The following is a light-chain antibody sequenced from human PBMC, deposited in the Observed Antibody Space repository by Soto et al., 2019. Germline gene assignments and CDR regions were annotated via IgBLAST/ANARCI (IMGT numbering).Light chain of an antibody. V-gene: IGLV3-1*01. CDR3: QAWDSSIHVV. Sequence: SYELTQPPSVSVSPGQTASITCSGDKLGDKYACWYQQKPGQSPVLVIYQDSKRPSGIPERFSGSNSGNTATLIISGTQAMDEADYYCQAWDSSIHVVFGGGTKLTVL. J-gene: IGLJ2*01. CDR1: KLGDKY. CDR2: QDS.